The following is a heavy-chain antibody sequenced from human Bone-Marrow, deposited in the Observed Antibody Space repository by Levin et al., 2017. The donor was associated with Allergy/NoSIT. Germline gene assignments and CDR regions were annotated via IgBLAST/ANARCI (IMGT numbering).Heavy chain of an antibody. J-gene: IGHJ6*02. CDR2: ISWNSGDI. CDR1: GFTFDDYA. V-gene: IGHV3-9*01. D-gene: IGHD3-10*01. CDR3: VKGFGATVPSGMDV. Sequence: PGGSLRLSCAASGFTFDDYAMHWVRQAPGKGLEWVAIISWNSGDIHYADSVLGRFTISRDNSRNSVHLQMNSLRGDDTAMYYCVKGFGATVPSGMDVWGPGTTVTVSS.